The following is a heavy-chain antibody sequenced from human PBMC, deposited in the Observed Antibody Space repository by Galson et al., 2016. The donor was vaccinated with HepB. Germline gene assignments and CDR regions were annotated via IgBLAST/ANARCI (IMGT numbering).Heavy chain of an antibody. CDR3: AREIVVEGGFDP. CDR1: GSSVSSDNHY. V-gene: IGHV4-61*01. CDR2: MYYSGVT. J-gene: IGHJ5*02. D-gene: IGHD2-15*01. Sequence: SETLSLTCTVSGSSVSSDNHYWTWIRQPPGKGLEWIGHMYYSGVTVYNPSLKSRVTISIDASKNQFPLKLRSVTAADTAIYYCAREIVVEGGFDPWGQGTLVTVSS.